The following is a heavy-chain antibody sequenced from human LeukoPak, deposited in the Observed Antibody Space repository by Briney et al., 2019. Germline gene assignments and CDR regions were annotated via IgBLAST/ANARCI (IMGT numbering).Heavy chain of an antibody. V-gene: IGHV1-2*06. CDR3: ARGYTSGLYGAFDSFDM. J-gene: IGHJ3*02. D-gene: IGHD6-19*01. CDR1: GYTFTASY. CDR2: INPNNGDT. Sequence: AASVKVSCKASGYTFTASYVYWVRQAPGQGLEWMGRINPNNGDTNYAQKFQGRVTMTRDTSISTAYMELSSLRVDDTAVYYCARGYTSGLYGAFDSFDMWGQGAMVIVSS.